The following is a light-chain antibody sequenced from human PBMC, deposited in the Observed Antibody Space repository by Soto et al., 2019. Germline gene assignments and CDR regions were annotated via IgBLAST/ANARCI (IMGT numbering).Light chain of an antibody. J-gene: IGKJ2*01. CDR1: QSVSSY. Sequence: EIGLTQSPATLSLSPGERTTLSCRASQSVSSYLAWYQQKPGQAPRLLIYDASNRPTGIPARFSGSGSGTGFTLTISSIEPECCVVYYCQQRSDWPPYTFGQGTKVLIK. CDR2: DAS. CDR3: QQRSDWPPYT. V-gene: IGKV3-11*01.